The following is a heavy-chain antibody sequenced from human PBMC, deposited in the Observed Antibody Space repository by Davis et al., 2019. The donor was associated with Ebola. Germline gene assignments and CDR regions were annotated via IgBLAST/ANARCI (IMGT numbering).Heavy chain of an antibody. CDR1: GGSISSGGYY. V-gene: IGHV4-31*03. Sequence: PSETLSLTCTVSGGSISSGGYYWSWIRQHPGKGLEWIGYIYYSGSTYYNPSLKSRVTISVDTSKNQFSLKLSSVTAADTAVYYCASTSGVGSYYYYGMDVWGQGTTVTVSS. CDR2: IYYSGST. CDR3: ASTSGVGSYYYYGMDV. J-gene: IGHJ6*02. D-gene: IGHD3-10*01.